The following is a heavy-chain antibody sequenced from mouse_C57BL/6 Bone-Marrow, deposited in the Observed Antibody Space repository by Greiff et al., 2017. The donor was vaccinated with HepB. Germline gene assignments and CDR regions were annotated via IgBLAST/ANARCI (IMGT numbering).Heavy chain of an antibody. J-gene: IGHJ2*01. CDR2: IDPETGGT. CDR3: TNYYYGSPLSY. V-gene: IGHV1-15*01. D-gene: IGHD1-1*01. Sequence: QVQLQQSGAELVRPGASVTLSCKASGYTFTDYEMHWVKQTPVHGLEWIGAIDPETGGTAYNQKFKGKAILTADKSSSTAYMELRSLTSEYSAVYYCTNYYYGSPLSYWGQVTTLSVSS. CDR1: GYTFTDYE.